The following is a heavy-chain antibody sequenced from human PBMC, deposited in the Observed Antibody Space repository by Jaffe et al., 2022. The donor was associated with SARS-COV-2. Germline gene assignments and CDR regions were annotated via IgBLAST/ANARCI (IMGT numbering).Heavy chain of an antibody. V-gene: IGHV3-7*01. D-gene: IGHD1-1*01. CDR2: IKLDGSDK. J-gene: IGHJ6*02. Sequence: EEQLVESGGGLVQPGGSLRLSCAASGFTFRNYWMSWVRQAPGKGLEWVANIKLDGSDKDYVDSVKGRFTISRDNAKNSLYLQMNTLRAEDTAVYYCARDPSYKGLYGLDVWGQGTTVTVSS. CDR3: ARDPSYKGLYGLDV. CDR1: GFTFRNYW.